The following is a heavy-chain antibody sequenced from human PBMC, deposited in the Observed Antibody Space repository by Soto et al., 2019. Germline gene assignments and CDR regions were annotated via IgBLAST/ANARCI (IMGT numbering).Heavy chain of an antibody. J-gene: IGHJ2*01. V-gene: IGHV3-72*01. CDR2: IRNKANSYSI. D-gene: IGHD3-10*01. CDR3: ARIHMGRDKYFDL. CDR1: GFTFSDHY. Sequence: EVQLEESGGGLVQPGGSLRLSCAASGFTFSDHYMDWVRQAPGKGLEWIGRIRNKANSYSIDYAASVKGRFSISRDDSNHSLFLQLNSLKTEDTAMYFCARIHMGRDKYFDLWGRGTLVTVSS.